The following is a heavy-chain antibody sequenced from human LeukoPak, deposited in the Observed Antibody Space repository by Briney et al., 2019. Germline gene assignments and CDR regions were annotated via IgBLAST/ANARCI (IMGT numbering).Heavy chain of an antibody. J-gene: IGHJ4*02. Sequence: SETLSLTCTVSGGSISSGDYYWSWIRQPPGKGLEWIGYIYYSGSTYYNPSLKSRVTISVDTSKNQFSLKLSSVTAADTAVYYCARAPPFEGVDYWGQGTLVTVSS. CDR2: IYYSGST. CDR1: GGSISSGDYY. D-gene: IGHD3-16*01. CDR3: ARAPPFEGVDY. V-gene: IGHV4-30-4*08.